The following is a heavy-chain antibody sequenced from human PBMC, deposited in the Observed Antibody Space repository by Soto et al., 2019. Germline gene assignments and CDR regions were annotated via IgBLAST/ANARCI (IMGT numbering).Heavy chain of an antibody. Sequence: KPSETLSLTCTVSGGSINSGDYYWSWIRQPPGKGLEWIGFIYYSGSTYYNPSLKGRLTISPDTSKNQFSLRLTSVSAADTAVYYCARVPGGGITMNWFDPWGRGTLVTVSS. D-gene: IGHD3-16*01. CDR2: IYYSGST. V-gene: IGHV4-30-4*01. CDR3: ARVPGGGITMNWFDP. CDR1: GGSINSGDYY. J-gene: IGHJ5*02.